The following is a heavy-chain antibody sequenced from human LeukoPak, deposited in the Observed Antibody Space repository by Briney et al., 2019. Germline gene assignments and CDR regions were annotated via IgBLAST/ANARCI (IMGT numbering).Heavy chain of an antibody. CDR1: GFTVSSNY. CDR3: ARDLYSGSDGAFDI. J-gene: IGHJ3*02. Sequence: PGGSLRLSCAASGFTVSSNYINWVRQAPGKGLEWVSGIYVDGSTYYADSVKGRFTISRDNAKNSLYLQMNSLRAEDTAVYYCARDLYSGSDGAFDIWGQGTMVTVSS. V-gene: IGHV3-53*01. D-gene: IGHD1-26*01. CDR2: IYVDGST.